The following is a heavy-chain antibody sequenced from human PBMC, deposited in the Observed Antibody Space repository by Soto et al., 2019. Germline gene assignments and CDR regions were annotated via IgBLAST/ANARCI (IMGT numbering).Heavy chain of an antibody. CDR2: IIPIFGTA. V-gene: IGHV1-69*01. Sequence: QVQLVQSGAEVKKPGSSVKVSCKASGGTFSSYAISWVRQAPGQGLEWMGGIIPIFGTANYAQKFQGRVTITADESTSTAYMELSSLRSEDTAVYYCARSLKIPLIAAADYYYGMDVWGQGTTVTVSS. CDR1: GGTFSSYA. D-gene: IGHD6-13*01. CDR3: ARSLKIPLIAAADYYYGMDV. J-gene: IGHJ6*02.